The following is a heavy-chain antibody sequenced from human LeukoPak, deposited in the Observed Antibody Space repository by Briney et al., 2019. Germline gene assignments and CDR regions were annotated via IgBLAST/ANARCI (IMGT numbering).Heavy chain of an antibody. Sequence: GGSLRLPCTGSGYTFGDYAMNWVRQAPGKGLEWVGFIRRKSYSGTADYAASVKGRFTISRDDSRGIAYLQMDSLKTEDTALYYCTRGGQLDFDYWGPGTLVTVSS. D-gene: IGHD1-1*01. CDR2: IRRKSYSGTA. V-gene: IGHV3-49*04. J-gene: IGHJ4*02. CDR3: TRGGQLDFDY. CDR1: GYTFGDYA.